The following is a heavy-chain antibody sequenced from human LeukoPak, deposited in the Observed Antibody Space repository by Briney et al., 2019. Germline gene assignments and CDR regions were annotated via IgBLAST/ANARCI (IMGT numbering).Heavy chain of an antibody. CDR1: GGSISNYY. J-gene: IGHJ2*01. CDR3: ARRGNYYDSSGYYHHWCFDL. CDR2: ISYSGST. Sequence: SETLSLTCTVSGGSISNYYWSWVRQPPGKGLEWIGYISYSGSTNYNPSLKSRVTISVDTSKNQFSLKLSSVTAADTAVYYCARRGNYYDSSGYYHHWCFDLWGPGTLVTVSS. V-gene: IGHV4-59*08. D-gene: IGHD3-22*01.